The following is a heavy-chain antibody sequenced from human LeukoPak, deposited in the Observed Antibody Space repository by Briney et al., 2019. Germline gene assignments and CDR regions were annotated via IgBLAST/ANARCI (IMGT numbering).Heavy chain of an antibody. J-gene: IGHJ4*02. CDR2: ISWDGGTR. Sequence: GGSLRLSCAASGFTFDDYIMHWVRQAPGKGLEWVSLISWDGGTRYYADSVKGRFTISRDNSKNSLYLQMNSLRTEDTALYYCAFNSSSASGFDYWGQGTLVTVSS. V-gene: IGHV3-43*01. CDR1: GFTFDDYI. CDR3: AFNSSSASGFDY. D-gene: IGHD6-6*01.